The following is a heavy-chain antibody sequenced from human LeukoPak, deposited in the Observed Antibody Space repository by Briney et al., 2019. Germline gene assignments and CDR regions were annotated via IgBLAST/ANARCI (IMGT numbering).Heavy chain of an antibody. Sequence: PSETLSLTCTVSGGSISSSSYYWGWIRQPPGKGLEWIGSIYYSGSTYYNPSLKSRVTISVDTSKNQFSLKLSSVTAADTAVYYCARGSITMVRGVILDAFDIWGQGTMVTVSS. CDR3: ARGSITMVRGVILDAFDI. CDR2: IYYSGST. J-gene: IGHJ3*02. D-gene: IGHD3-10*01. V-gene: IGHV4-39*07. CDR1: GGSISSSSYY.